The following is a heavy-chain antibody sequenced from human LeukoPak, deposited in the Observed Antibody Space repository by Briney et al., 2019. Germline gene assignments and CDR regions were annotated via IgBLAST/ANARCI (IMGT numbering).Heavy chain of an antibody. CDR1: GYTFTSYG. J-gene: IGHJ5*02. V-gene: IGHV1-18*01. D-gene: IGHD3-16*02. CDR2: ISAYNGNT. Sequence: ASVKVSCKASGYTFTSYGISWVRQAPGQGLEWMGWISAYNGNTSYAQKFQGRVTMTRDTSTSTVYMELSSLRSEDTAVYYCARGKTKGVTVNWFDTWGQGTLVTVSS. CDR3: ARGKTKGVTVNWFDT.